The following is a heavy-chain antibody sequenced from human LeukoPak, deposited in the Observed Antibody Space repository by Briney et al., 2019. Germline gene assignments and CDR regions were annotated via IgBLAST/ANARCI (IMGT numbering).Heavy chain of an antibody. CDR1: GYTFTSYG. CDR3: ASERGYCSSTSCYGAFDI. CDR2: ISAYNGNT. D-gene: IGHD2-2*01. V-gene: IGHV1-18*01. Sequence: ASVKVSCKASGYTFTSYGISWVRQAPGQGLEWMGWISAYNGNTNYAQKLQGRVTMTTDTSTSTAYMELRSLRSDDTAVYYCASERGYCSSTSCYGAFDIWGKGTMVTVSS. J-gene: IGHJ3*02.